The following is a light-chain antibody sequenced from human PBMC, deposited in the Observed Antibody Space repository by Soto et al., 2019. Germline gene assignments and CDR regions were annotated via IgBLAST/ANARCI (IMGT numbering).Light chain of an antibody. CDR2: LDGSGNY. CDR1: SGHSTYI. Sequence: QPVLTQSSSASASLGSSVKLTCTLSSGHSTYIIAWHQQQPGKAPRYLMRLDGSGNYNKGSGLADRFSGSSSGADRYLTISNLQSEDEADYYCETWDSNTVVFGGGTQLTVL. V-gene: IGLV4-60*03. CDR3: ETWDSNTVV. J-gene: IGLJ7*01.